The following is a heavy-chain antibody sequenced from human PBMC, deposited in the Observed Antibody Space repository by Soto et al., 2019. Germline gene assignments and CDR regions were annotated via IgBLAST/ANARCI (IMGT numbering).Heavy chain of an antibody. V-gene: IGHV1-69*08. Sequence: QVQLVQSGAEVKKPGSSVKVSCKASGGTFSSYTISWVRQAPGQGLEWMGRIIPILGIANYAQKFQGRVTITADKPTSTAYMELSSRRSEDTAVYYCARDVGYCSGGSCYTYYYYYMDVWGKGTTVTVSS. CDR3: ARDVGYCSGGSCYTYYYYYMDV. CDR1: GGTFSSYT. J-gene: IGHJ6*03. D-gene: IGHD2-15*01. CDR2: IIPILGIA.